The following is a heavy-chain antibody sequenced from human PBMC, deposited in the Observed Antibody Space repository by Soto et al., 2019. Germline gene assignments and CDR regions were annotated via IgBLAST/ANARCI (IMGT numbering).Heavy chain of an antibody. CDR2: VIPIFGTP. Sequence: SVKVSCKASGGSFSSYAISWVLQSGLRGRDWMGGVIPIFGTPNYAQKFQGRVTITADRSTSTAYLELNSLRSEDTAVYYCAAPRTDGYKVPDPSTYYYYGLDVWGQGTTVTVSS. J-gene: IGHJ6*02. V-gene: IGHV1-69*06. D-gene: IGHD5-12*01. CDR1: GGSFSSYA. CDR3: AAPRTDGYKVPDPSTYYYYGLDV.